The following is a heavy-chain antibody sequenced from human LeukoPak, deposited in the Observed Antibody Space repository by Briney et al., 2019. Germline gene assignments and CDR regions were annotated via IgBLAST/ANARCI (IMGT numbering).Heavy chain of an antibody. CDR2: INHSGST. CDR3: ARGSAIVVVPAAIPSSDY. J-gene: IGHJ4*02. D-gene: IGHD2-2*02. Sequence: SETLSLTCAVYGGSFSGYYWSWIRQPPGKGLEWIGEINHSGSTNYNPSLKSRVTISVDTSKNQFSLKLSSVTAADTAVYYCARGSAIVVVPAAIPSSDYWGQGTLVTVSS. CDR1: GGSFSGYY. V-gene: IGHV4-34*01.